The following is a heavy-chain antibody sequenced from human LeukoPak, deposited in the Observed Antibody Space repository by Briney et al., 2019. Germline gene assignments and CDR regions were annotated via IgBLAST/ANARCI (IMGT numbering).Heavy chain of an antibody. V-gene: IGHV4-59*01. CDR3: ARGYSGYESFDY. CDR2: IYYSGST. D-gene: IGHD5-12*01. Sequence: SETLSLTCTVSGGSISSYYWSWTRQPPGKGLEWIGYIYYSGSTNYNPSLTSRVTISVDTSKNQFSLKLSSVTAADTAVYYCARGYSGYESFDYWGQGTLVTVSS. CDR1: GGSISSYY. J-gene: IGHJ4*02.